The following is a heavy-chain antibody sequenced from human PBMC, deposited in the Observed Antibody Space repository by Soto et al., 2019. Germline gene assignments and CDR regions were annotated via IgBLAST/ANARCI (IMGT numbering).Heavy chain of an antibody. Sequence: GGSLRLSCVASGLTFGSRAMSWVRQAPGEGLQWVATITDNGGDAKYADSVRGRFVISRDNSKKTLYLQMTSLTAEDSAMYFCARGSTESYPGSRIFDVWGRGTLVTVSS. V-gene: IGHV3-23*01. CDR3: ARGSTESYPGSRIFDV. J-gene: IGHJ4*02. CDR2: ITDNGGDA. CDR1: GLTFGSRA. D-gene: IGHD3-10*01.